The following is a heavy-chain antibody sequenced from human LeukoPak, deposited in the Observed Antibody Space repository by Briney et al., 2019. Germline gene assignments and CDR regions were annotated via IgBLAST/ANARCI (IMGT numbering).Heavy chain of an antibody. Sequence: GESLKISCKGSGYTFSSYWIAWVRQMPGKGLEWMGIIYAGDSDARYGPSFQGQVTFSADKSINTAYLQWNSLKASDTVMYYCAVLLPGNPLLDYWGQGTLVTVSS. CDR1: GYTFSSYW. D-gene: IGHD2/OR15-2a*01. J-gene: IGHJ4*02. V-gene: IGHV5-51*01. CDR3: AVLLPGNPLLDY. CDR2: IYAGDSDA.